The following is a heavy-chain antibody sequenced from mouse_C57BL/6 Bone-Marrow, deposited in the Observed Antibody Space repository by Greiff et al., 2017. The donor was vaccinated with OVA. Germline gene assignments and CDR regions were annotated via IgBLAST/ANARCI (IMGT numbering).Heavy chain of an antibody. CDR1: GYTFTDYE. J-gene: IGHJ3*01. Sequence: QVQLQQSGAELVRPGASVTLYCKASGYTFTDYEMHWVKQTPVHGLEWIGAIDPETGGTAYKQKFKGKAILTADKSSSTAYMELRSLTSEDSAVYYCTRIYYGSSFAYWGQGTLVTVSA. CDR3: TRIYYGSSFAY. CDR2: IDPETGGT. D-gene: IGHD1-1*01. V-gene: IGHV1-15*01.